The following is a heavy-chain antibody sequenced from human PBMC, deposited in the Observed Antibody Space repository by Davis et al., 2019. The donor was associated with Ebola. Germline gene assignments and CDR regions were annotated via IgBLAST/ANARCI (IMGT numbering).Heavy chain of an antibody. J-gene: IGHJ4*02. D-gene: IGHD6-6*01. V-gene: IGHV1-18*01. CDR2: ISAYNGNT. CDR3: AREIPGSSSDY. Sequence: AASVKVSCKGSGYTFTSYGISWVRQAPGQGLEWMGWISAYNGNTNYAQKLQGRVTMTTDTSTSIAYMELRSLRSDDTAVYYCAREIPGSSSDYWGQGTLVTVSS. CDR1: GYTFTSYG.